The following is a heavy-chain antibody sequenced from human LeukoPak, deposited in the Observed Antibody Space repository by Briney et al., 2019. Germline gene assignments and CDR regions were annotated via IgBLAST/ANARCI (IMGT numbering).Heavy chain of an antibody. CDR1: GGSFSGYY. CDR3: TRDHYLSGFT. J-gene: IGHJ4*02. D-gene: IGHD3-10*01. Sequence: SETLSLTCAVYGGSFSGYYWSWIRQPPGKGLEWIGEINHSGSTNYNPSLKSRVTISVDTSKNQFSLKLSSVTAADTAVYYCTRDHYLSGFTWGQGTLVTVSS. CDR2: INHSGST. V-gene: IGHV4-34*01.